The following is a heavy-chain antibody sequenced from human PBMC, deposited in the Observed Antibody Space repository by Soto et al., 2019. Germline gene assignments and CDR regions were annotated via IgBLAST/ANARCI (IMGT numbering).Heavy chain of an antibody. CDR3: GRGVGSGIYYNQHNGSAP. D-gene: IGHD3-10*01. Sequence: ASVKVSCKASGYTFTGYYMHWVRQAPGQGLEWMGWINPNSGGTNYAQKFQGWVTMTRDTSISTAYMELRSLRSDDTAVYYCGRGVGSGIYYNQHNGSAPGGQGPLAPVPS. J-gene: IGHJ5*02. V-gene: IGHV1-2*04. CDR1: GYTFTGYY. CDR2: INPNSGGT.